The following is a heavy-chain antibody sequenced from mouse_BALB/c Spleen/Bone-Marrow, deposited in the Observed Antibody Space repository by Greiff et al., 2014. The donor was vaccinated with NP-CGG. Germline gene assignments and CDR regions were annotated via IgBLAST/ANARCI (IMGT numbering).Heavy chain of an antibody. V-gene: IGHV5-4*02. J-gene: IGHJ4*01. CDR3: ARSGERYGAMDY. D-gene: IGHD2-10*02. Sequence: EVQGVESGGGLVKPGGSLKLSCAASGFTFSDYYMYWVRQTPEKRLEWVATISDGGGYTYYPDSVWGRFTISRDNAKNNLYLRMSSLKSEDTAMYYCARSGERYGAMDYWGQGTSVTVFS. CDR1: GFTFSDYY. CDR2: ISDGGGYT.